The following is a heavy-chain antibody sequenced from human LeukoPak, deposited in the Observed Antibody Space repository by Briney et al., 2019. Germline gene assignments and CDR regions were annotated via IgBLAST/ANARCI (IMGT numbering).Heavy chain of an antibody. CDR1: GGSISSYY. Sequence: SETLSLTCTVSGGSISSYYWSWIRQPPGKGLEWIGYIYTSGSTNYNPSLKSRVTISVDTSKNQFPLKLSSVTAADTAVYYCARQTDPYNWFDPWGQGTLVTVSS. CDR3: ARQTDPYNWFDP. V-gene: IGHV4-4*09. CDR2: IYTSGST. J-gene: IGHJ5*02.